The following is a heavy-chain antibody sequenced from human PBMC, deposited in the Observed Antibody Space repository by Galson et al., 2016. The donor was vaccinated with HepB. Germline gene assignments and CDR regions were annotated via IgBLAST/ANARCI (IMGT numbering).Heavy chain of an antibody. CDR1: GYSFSEVS. CDR3: TSPANYDTSGHYYFDY. D-gene: IGHD3-22*01. CDR2: FDPEDGEA. V-gene: IGHV1-24*01. J-gene: IGHJ4*02. Sequence: SVKVSCKVSGYSFSEVSMHWVRQAPGEGLEWLGGFDPEDGEAIYAQRFKGRVTMTEDSSKDTAYMKLSSLRSEDTAIYYCTSPANYDTSGHYYFDYWGQGTLVTVSS.